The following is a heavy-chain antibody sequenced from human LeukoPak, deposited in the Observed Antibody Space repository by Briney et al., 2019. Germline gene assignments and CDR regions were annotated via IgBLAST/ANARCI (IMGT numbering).Heavy chain of an antibody. CDR1: GGSISTYY. CDR2: IYSTGST. V-gene: IGHV4-59*08. D-gene: IGHD3-22*01. CDR3: ARQVDSRGYYYAY. J-gene: IGHJ4*02. Sequence: PSETLSLTCTVSGGSISTYYWSWIRQPPGKGLEWIGYIYSTGSTSYNPSLKSRVTLSVDTSKSQFSLKLNSVTAADAAVYYCARQVDSRGYYYAYWGQGILVTVSS.